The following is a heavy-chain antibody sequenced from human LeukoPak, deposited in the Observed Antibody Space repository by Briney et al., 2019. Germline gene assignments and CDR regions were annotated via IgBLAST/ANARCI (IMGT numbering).Heavy chain of an antibody. CDR3: ARAKTWNYTPYYFDS. Sequence: PGGSLRLSCAASGFTFSSYGMHWVRQAPGKGLEWVSSIYSGGRRDYAVSVKGRFTISRDNFKNTLFLQMTSLRAEDTAVYYCARAKTWNYTPYYFDSWGQGTLVTVSS. CDR1: GFTFSSYG. J-gene: IGHJ4*02. D-gene: IGHD1-7*01. CDR2: IYSGGRR. V-gene: IGHV3-NL1*01.